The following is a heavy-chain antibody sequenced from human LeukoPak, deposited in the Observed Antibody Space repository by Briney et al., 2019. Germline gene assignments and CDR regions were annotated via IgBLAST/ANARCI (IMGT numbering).Heavy chain of an antibody. CDR1: GFTFSGCW. J-gene: IGHJ4*02. V-gene: IGHV3-7*01. Sequence: LTGGSLRLSCEASGFTFSGCWMCWARQIPGKGLQWVGNIHPDGSETSYVDPVKALFTISRDNVKKSLVLEMNSRRTEDTAVYIGVRWGVEAGMDYWGQGTLVTVSS. CDR3: VRWGVEAGMDY. D-gene: IGHD6-19*01. CDR2: IHPDGSET.